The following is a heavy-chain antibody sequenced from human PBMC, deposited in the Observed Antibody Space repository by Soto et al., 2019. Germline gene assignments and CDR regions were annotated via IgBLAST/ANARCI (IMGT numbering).Heavy chain of an antibody. J-gene: IGHJ4*02. CDR2: IYHGGST. Sequence: PSETLSLTCAVSGGSISSGGYSWSWIRQPPGKGLEWIGYIYHGGSTYYNPSLKSRVTISVDRSKNQFSLKLSSVTAEDTAVYYCARTLYGDNVDYWGQGTLVTVSS. V-gene: IGHV4-30-2*02. CDR3: ARTLYGDNVDY. D-gene: IGHD4-17*01. CDR1: GGSISSGGYS.